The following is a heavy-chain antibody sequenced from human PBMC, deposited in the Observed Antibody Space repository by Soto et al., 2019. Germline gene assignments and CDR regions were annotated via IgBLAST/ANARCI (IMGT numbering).Heavy chain of an antibody. CDR3: ASSEYDSSGYYGPSDY. J-gene: IGHJ4*02. CDR1: GDSVSSGSYY. Sequence: QVQLQESGPGLVKPSETLSLTCTVSGDSVSSGSYYWSWIRQPPGKGLEWIGYIYYSGSTNYNPSLKSRVTISVDTSKNQFSLKLSSVTAADTAVYYCASSEYDSSGYYGPSDYWGQGTLVTVSS. V-gene: IGHV4-61*01. CDR2: IYYSGST. D-gene: IGHD3-22*01.